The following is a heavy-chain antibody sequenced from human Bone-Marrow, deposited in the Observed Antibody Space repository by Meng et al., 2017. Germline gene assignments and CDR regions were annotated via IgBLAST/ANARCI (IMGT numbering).Heavy chain of an antibody. CDR3: VRDEDISAAGKLFGDY. CDR1: GGTFSSYT. Sequence: ASVKVSCKASGGTFSSYTISWVRQAPGQGLDWMGRIDPRSGDTQYAQNFQGRVTMTRDTSISTTYMELSRLRSDDTAVYYCVRDEDISAAGKLFGDYWGQGTLVTVSS. J-gene: IGHJ4*02. D-gene: IGHD6-13*01. CDR2: IDPRSGDT. V-gene: IGHV1-2*06.